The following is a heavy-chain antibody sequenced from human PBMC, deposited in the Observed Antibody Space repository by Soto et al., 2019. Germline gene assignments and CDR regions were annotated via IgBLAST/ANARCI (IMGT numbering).Heavy chain of an antibody. V-gene: IGHV3-30*14. CDR2: ISYGGSSK. CDR3: ARTCSGGTCSFDY. J-gene: IGHJ4*02. Sequence: PGGSLRLSCAASGFTFSNYAMHWVRQAPGKGLEWVAIISYGGSSKDYADSVKGRFTISRDNSENTLYLQMNSLRAEDTAVYYCARTCSGGTCSFDYWGQGTLVTVSS. CDR1: GFTFSNYA. D-gene: IGHD2-15*01.